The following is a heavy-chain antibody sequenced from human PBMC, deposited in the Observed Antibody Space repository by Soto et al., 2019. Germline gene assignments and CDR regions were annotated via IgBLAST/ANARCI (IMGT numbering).Heavy chain of an antibody. Sequence: SETLSLTCTVSGGSISSYYWSWIRQPPGKGLEWIGYIYYSGSTNYNPSLKSRVTISVDTSKNQFSLKLSSVTAADTAVDYCARLTDILTGFDYWGQGTLVTVSS. V-gene: IGHV4-59*01. CDR2: IYYSGST. CDR1: GGSISSYY. CDR3: ARLTDILTGFDY. D-gene: IGHD3-9*01. J-gene: IGHJ4*02.